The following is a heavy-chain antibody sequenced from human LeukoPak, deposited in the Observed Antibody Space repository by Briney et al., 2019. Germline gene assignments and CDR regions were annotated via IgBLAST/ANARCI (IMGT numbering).Heavy chain of an antibody. CDR1: GGSISSYY. J-gene: IGHJ4*02. CDR2: IYYSGST. D-gene: IGHD6-13*01. V-gene: IGHV4-59*01. Sequence: TSETLSLTCTVSGGSISSYYWSWIRQPPGKGLEWIGYIYYSGSTNYNPSLKSRVTISIDASKNQFSLKLSSVTAADTAVYYCARDSGVGSSWYGLGNYFDYWGQGTLVTVSS. CDR3: ARDSGVGSSWYGLGNYFDY.